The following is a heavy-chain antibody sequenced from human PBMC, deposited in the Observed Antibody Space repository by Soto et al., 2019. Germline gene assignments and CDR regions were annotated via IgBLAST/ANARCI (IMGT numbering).Heavy chain of an antibody. D-gene: IGHD5-12*01. Sequence: QVQLVQSGAEVKKPGSSVKVSCKASGGTFSSYAISWVRQAPGQGLEWMGGILPIFGTANYAQKFQGRVTITADEPTSTAYMELSSLRSEDTAVYYCASDQGGYDIYYYYGMDVRGQGTTVTVFS. CDR1: GGTFSSYA. V-gene: IGHV1-69*12. CDR3: ASDQGGYDIYYYYGMDV. J-gene: IGHJ6*02. CDR2: ILPIFGTA.